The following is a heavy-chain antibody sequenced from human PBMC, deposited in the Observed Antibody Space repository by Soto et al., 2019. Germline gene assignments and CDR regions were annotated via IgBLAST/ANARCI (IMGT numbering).Heavy chain of an antibody. CDR2: IIHSGST. CDR3: ARGRYYYXSSGYYYPYYYYYGMDV. V-gene: IGHV4-34*01. CDR1: GGSFSGYY. Sequence: SETLSLTCAVSGGSFSGYYWSWIRQPPGKGLEWIGEIIHSGSTNYNTSLKSRVTISVDTSKNQLSLKMSSVTAADTAVYYCARGRYYYXSSGYYYPYYYYYGMDVWGPGTTVTVSS. J-gene: IGHJ6*02. D-gene: IGHD3-22*01.